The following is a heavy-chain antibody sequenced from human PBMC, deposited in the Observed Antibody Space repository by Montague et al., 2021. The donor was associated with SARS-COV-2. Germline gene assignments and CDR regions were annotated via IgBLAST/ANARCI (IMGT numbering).Heavy chain of an antibody. CDR1: GGSVSPYY. V-gene: IGHV4-59*02. CDR3: ARGRDERGYSFGYYYFDL. Sequence: SETLSLTCTISGGSVSPYYWSWIRQSPGKGLEWIGYMHYRGATNYNPSLESRVTMSLDTSENQFSLKLTPVTAAETAVYFCARGRDERGYSFGYYYFDLWGQGTLVTVSS. D-gene: IGHD5-18*01. CDR2: MHYRGAT. J-gene: IGHJ4*02.